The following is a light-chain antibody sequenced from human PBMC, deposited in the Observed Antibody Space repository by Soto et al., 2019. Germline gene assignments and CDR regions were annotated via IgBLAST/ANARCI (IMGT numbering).Light chain of an antibody. CDR3: HQYKRYLWT. Sequence: DLQMTQSPSSLSASVGDRVTITCRASQSINNWVAWYPQKPGKAPKLLISSASTLESGVPSRFSGSGSGTEFTLTISSVQPDDFATYYCHQYKRYLWTVGQGTKVDIK. CDR2: SAS. V-gene: IGKV1-5*01. CDR1: QSINNW. J-gene: IGKJ1*01.